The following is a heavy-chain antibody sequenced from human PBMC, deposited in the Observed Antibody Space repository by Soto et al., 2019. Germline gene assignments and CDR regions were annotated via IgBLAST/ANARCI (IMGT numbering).Heavy chain of an antibody. J-gene: IGHJ6*02. CDR1: GFTFSSYA. D-gene: IGHD3-3*01. CDR2: ISYDGSNK. V-gene: IGHV3-30-3*01. CDR3: ARVITIFGVVTDGMDV. Sequence: PGGSLRLSCAASGFTFSSYAMHWVRQAPGKGLEWVAVISYDGSNKYYADSVKGRFTISRDNSKNTLYLQMNSLRAEDTAVYYCARVITIFGVVTDGMDVWGQGTTVTVSS.